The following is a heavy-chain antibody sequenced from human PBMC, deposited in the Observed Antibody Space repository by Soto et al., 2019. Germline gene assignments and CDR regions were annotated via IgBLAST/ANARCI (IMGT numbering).Heavy chain of an antibody. CDR2: INQSGST. J-gene: IGHJ4*02. CDR1: GGSFSGYY. D-gene: IGHD6-13*01. V-gene: IGHV4-34*01. CDR3: ARTYSSSWSPFDY. Sequence: QVQLQQWGAGLLKPSETLSLTCAVYGGSFSGYYWSWIRQPPGKGLEWIGEINQSGSTNYNPSLKIRVTISVDTSKNQLYLKLSSVTAADTAEYYCARTYSSSWSPFDYWGQGTLVTVSS.